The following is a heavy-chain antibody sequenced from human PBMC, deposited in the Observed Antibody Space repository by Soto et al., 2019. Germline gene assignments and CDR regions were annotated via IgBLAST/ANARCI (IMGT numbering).Heavy chain of an antibody. D-gene: IGHD6-13*01. V-gene: IGHV1-18*04. CDR2: ISAYNGNT. CDR1: GYTFTSYG. J-gene: IGHJ6*02. CDR3: ARDLAAAWTSARYYYYVMSV. Sequence: ASVKVSCKASGYTFTSYGISWVRQAPGQGLEWMGWISAYNGNTNYAQKLQGRVTMTTDTSTSTAYMELRSLRSDDTAVYYCARDLAAAWTSARYYYYVMSVWGQGNTVTVYS.